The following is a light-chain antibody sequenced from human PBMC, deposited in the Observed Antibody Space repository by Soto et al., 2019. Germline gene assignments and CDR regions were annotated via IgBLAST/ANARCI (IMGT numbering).Light chain of an antibody. CDR3: QQYNNWPPIT. CDR2: SAS. V-gene: IGKV3-15*01. J-gene: IGKJ5*01. CDR1: QSISNN. Sequence: IVLTQSPGTLSLSPGERATLSCRASQSISNNYLAWYQQTPGQAPRLLIHSASTRATGIPARFSGSGSGTEFTLTISSLQSEDSAVYYCQQYNNWPPITFGQGTRLEI.